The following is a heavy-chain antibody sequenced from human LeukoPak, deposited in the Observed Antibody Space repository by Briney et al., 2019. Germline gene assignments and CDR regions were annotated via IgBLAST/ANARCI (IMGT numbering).Heavy chain of an antibody. CDR1: GFTFSNYA. J-gene: IGHJ4*02. D-gene: IGHD5-18*01. CDR2: ISGSGGNT. Sequence: GGSLRLSCAASGFTFSNYAMSWVRQVPGKGLEWVSAISGSGGNTFYADSVKGRFTISRDNSKNTLYLQMTSLRDEDTAVYYCARVRGAMEISMYFDYWGQGALVTVSS. V-gene: IGHV3-23*01. CDR3: ARVRGAMEISMYFDY.